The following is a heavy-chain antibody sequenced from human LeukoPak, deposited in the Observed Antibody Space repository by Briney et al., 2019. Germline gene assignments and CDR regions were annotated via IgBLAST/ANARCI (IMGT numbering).Heavy chain of an antibody. CDR1: GYTFTSYG. CDR3: ARDRWADQLLWAFDY. Sequence: GASVKVSCKASGYTFTSYGISWVRQAPGQGLEWMGWISAYNGNTNYAQKLQGRVTMTTDTSTSTAYMELRSLRSDDTAVYYCARDRWADQLLWAFDYWGQGTLVTVSS. J-gene: IGHJ4*02. V-gene: IGHV1-18*01. D-gene: IGHD2-2*01. CDR2: ISAYNGNT.